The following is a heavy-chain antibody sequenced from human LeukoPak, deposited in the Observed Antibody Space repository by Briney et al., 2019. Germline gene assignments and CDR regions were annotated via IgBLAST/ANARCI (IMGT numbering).Heavy chain of an antibody. D-gene: IGHD1-26*01. CDR3: ARGGSYVHY. J-gene: IGHJ4*02. V-gene: IGHV3-48*03. CDR1: GFTFNSYE. CDR2: INSGGSAI. Sequence: GRSLRLSCAASGFTFNSYEMNWVRQAPGKGLEWVSYINSGGSAIYYADSVKGRFTISRDNAKNSLYLQMNSLRADDTAVYYCARGGSYVHYWGQGTLVTVSS.